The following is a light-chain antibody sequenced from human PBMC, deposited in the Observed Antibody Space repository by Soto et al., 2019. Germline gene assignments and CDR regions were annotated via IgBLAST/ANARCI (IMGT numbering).Light chain of an antibody. J-gene: IGKJ1*01. Sequence: DIQMTQSASSLSASVGDRVTIPCRASQSVSSYVNWYQHKPGKAPKLLIFTTSSLESGVPSRFSGSGSGTDFTLTISSLHPEDFATYYCQQTSIIPWTFGQGTKVEIK. V-gene: IGKV1-39*01. CDR3: QQTSIIPWT. CDR1: QSVSSY. CDR2: TTS.